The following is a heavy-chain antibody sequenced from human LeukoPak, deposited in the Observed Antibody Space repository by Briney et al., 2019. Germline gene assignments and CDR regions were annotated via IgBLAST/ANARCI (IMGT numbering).Heavy chain of an antibody. Sequence: SETLSLTCTVSGGSISSNSYYWGWIRQPPGKGMEWIGNIYNSGSTYYNPSLKSRVTISADRSKNQFSLKLSSVTAADTAVYYCARSPGGAYFDYWGQGTLVTVSS. D-gene: IGHD3-16*01. J-gene: IGHJ4*02. CDR1: GGSISSNSYY. V-gene: IGHV4-39*01. CDR2: IYNSGST. CDR3: ARSPGGAYFDY.